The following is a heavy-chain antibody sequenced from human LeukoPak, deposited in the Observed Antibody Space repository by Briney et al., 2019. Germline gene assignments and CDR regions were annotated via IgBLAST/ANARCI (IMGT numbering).Heavy chain of an antibody. J-gene: IGHJ5*02. CDR2: IYYSGST. D-gene: IGHD6-13*01. Sequence: SETLSLTCTVSGGSISSGGYYWSWIRQHPGTGLEWIGYIYYSGSTYYNPSLKSRVTISVDTSKNQFSLKLSSVTAADTAVYYCAREAAAAGTNWFDPWGQGTLVTVSS. CDR3: AREAAAAGTNWFDP. V-gene: IGHV4-31*03. CDR1: GGSISSGGYY.